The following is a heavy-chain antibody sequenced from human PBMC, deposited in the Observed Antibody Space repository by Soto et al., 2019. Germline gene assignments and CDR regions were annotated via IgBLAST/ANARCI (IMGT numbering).Heavy chain of an antibody. J-gene: IGHJ5*02. V-gene: IGHV4-4*02. CDR2: IYHSGST. CDR3: ARAYCSGGSCYWFDP. CDR1: GGSISSSNW. Sequence: QVQLQESGPGLVKPSGTLSLTCAVSGGSISSSNWWSWVRQPPGKGLEWIGEIYHSGSTNYNPSLKSRVTIXXDXSXXQSSLKLSSVTAADTAVYYCARAYCSGGSCYWFDPWGQGTLVTVSS. D-gene: IGHD2-15*01.